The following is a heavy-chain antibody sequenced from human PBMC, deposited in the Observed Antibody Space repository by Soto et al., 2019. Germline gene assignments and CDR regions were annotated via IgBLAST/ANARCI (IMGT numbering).Heavy chain of an antibody. CDR1: GFTFSSYA. D-gene: IGHD5-12*01. CDR3: VPTRGYFDP. Sequence: EVQLLESGGGLVQPGGSLRLSCAASGFTFSSYAMSWVRQAPGKGLEWVSTISGSGVNTYYADSVKGRFTISRDNSRNTLYLQMNSLRAEDTAVYYCVPTRGYFDPWGQGTLVTVSS. CDR2: ISGSGVNT. V-gene: IGHV3-23*01. J-gene: IGHJ5*01.